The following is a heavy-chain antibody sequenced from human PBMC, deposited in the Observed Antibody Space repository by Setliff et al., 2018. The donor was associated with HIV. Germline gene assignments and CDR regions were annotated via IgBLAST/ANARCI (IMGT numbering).Heavy chain of an antibody. CDR1: GGSISSGGYY. Sequence: SETLSLTCTVSGGSISSGGYYWSWIRHHPGKGLEWIGYIHYSGNTYYNPSLKSRLTISVDTSKNQFSLNLSSVTAADTAVYYCAREKGRYFDFWGQGTPVTVSS. V-gene: IGHV4-31*03. CDR3: AREKGRYFDF. D-gene: IGHD3-9*01. J-gene: IGHJ4*02. CDR2: IHYSGNT.